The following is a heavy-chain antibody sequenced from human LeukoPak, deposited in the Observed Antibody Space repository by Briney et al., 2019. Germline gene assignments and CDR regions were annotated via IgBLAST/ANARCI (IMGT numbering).Heavy chain of an antibody. V-gene: IGHV5-51*01. CDR3: ARLGSVAAAGYYMDV. D-gene: IGHD6-13*01. CDR1: GYSFTSYW. CDR2: IYPGDSDT. Sequence: GESLQISCKGSGYSFTSYWIGWVRQMPGKGLEWMGIIYPGDSDTRYSPSFQGQVTISADKSISTAYLQWSRLKASDTAMYYCARLGSVAAAGYYMDVWGKGTTVTVSS. J-gene: IGHJ6*03.